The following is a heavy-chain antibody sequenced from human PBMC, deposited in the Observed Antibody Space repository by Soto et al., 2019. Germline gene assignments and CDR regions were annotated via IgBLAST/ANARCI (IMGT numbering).Heavy chain of an antibody. D-gene: IGHD3-10*01. Sequence: QEQLVESGGGVVQPGRSLTLSCVASGFTFSSDAMHWVRRAPGKGLEWVAFIWNDGSNKYYADSVKGRFTISRDNSDNTLYLQMNSLRAEDTAVYFCARDPGGSGYALHTWGQGTMVTGSP. CDR2: IWNDGSNK. J-gene: IGHJ3*01. V-gene: IGHV3-33*01. CDR3: ARDPGGSGYALHT. CDR1: GFTFSSDA.